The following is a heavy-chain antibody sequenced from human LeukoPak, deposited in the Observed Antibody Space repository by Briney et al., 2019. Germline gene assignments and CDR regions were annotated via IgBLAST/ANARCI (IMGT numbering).Heavy chain of an antibody. D-gene: IGHD3-22*01. J-gene: IGHJ4*02. CDR3: ATVGSRDSSVPFDY. CDR2: FDPEDGET. Sequence: ASVKVSCKVSGYTLTELSMHWVRQAPGKGLEGMGGFDPEDGETIYAQKFQGRVTMTEDTSTDTAYMELSSLRSEDTAVYYCATVGSRDSSVPFDYWGQGTLVTVSS. CDR1: GYTLTELS. V-gene: IGHV1-24*01.